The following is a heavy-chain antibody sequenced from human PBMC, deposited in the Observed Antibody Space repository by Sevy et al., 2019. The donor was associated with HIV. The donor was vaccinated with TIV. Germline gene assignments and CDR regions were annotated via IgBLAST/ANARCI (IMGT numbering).Heavy chain of an antibody. Sequence: GGSLRLSCAASGFTFSSYAMSWVRQAPGKGLEWVSAISGSGGSTYYADSVKGRFTISRDNSKNTLYLQMNSLRAEDTAVYYCAKDRYSSSLFKGIPEYFQHWGQGTLVTVSS. J-gene: IGHJ1*01. V-gene: IGHV3-23*01. CDR3: AKDRYSSSLFKGIPEYFQH. CDR2: ISGSGGST. D-gene: IGHD6-6*01. CDR1: GFTFSSYA.